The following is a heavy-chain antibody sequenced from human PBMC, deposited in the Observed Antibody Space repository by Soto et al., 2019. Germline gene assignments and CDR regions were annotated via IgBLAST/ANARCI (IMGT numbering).Heavy chain of an antibody. D-gene: IGHD3-10*01. CDR3: ARQGGEYNTMSDY. CDR2: IYPGDADA. Sequence: GESLKISCKGSGYTFSKYWIGWVRQTPGKGLEWMGMIYPGDADARYSPSFEGQVTFSVDKSINTAYLQLNSLKASDTAMYYCARQGGEYNTMSDYWGQGTLVTV. CDR1: GYTFSKYW. J-gene: IGHJ4*02. V-gene: IGHV5-51*01.